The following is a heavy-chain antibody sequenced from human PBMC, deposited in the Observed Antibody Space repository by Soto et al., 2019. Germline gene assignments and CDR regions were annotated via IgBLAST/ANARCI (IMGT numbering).Heavy chain of an antibody. CDR3: ATSFYSGPTSGGRRYYYYGMDV. CDR1: GFTVSSNY. V-gene: IGHV3-53*01. CDR2: IYSGGST. J-gene: IGHJ6*02. Sequence: GGSLRLSCAAPGFTVSSNYMSWVRQAPGKGLEWVSVIYSGGSTYYADSVKGRFTISRDNSKNTLYLQMNSLRAEDTAVYYCATSFYSGPTSGGRRYYYYGMDVWGQGTTVTVSS. D-gene: IGHD5-12*01.